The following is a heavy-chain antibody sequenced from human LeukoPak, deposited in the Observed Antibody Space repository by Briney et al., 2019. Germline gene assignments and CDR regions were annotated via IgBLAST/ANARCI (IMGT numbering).Heavy chain of an antibody. CDR2: IYYSGST. V-gene: IGHV4-59*08. CDR3: ARYPPPSYYYGSGNSDAFDI. Sequence: SETLSLTCTVSGGSLSSYYWSWVRQPPGKGLEWIGYIYYSGSTNYNPSLKSRVTISVDTSKNQFSLTLSSVTAADTAVYYCARYPPPSYYYGSGNSDAFDIWGQGTMVTVSS. D-gene: IGHD3-10*01. J-gene: IGHJ3*02. CDR1: GGSLSSYY.